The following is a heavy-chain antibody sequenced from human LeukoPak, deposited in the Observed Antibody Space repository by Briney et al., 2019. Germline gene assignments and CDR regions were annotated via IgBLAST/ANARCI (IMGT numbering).Heavy chain of an antibody. V-gene: IGHV1-18*01. CDR2: ISAYNGGT. D-gene: IGHD2-8*01. CDR1: GYTFTSYG. CDR3: ARDTCTNGVCYIPWYFDL. J-gene: IGHJ2*01. Sequence: ASVKLSCKASGYTFTSYGIRWVRQAPGKGLEWMGWISAYNGGTNYAQKLQGRVTMTTDTSTSTAYMELRSLRSDDTAVYYCARDTCTNGVCYIPWYFDLWGRGTLVTVSS.